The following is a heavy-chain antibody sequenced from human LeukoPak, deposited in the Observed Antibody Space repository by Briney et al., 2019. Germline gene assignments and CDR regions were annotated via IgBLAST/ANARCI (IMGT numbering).Heavy chain of an antibody. CDR2: IIPIFGTA. CDR3: ARVVPAARGNWFDP. D-gene: IGHD2-2*01. J-gene: IGHJ5*02. V-gene: IGHV1-69*05. Sequence: ASVKVSCKASGGTFSSYAISWVRQAPGQGLEWMGGIIPIFGTANYAQKFQGRVTITTGESTSTAYMELSSLRSEDTAVYYCARVVPAARGNWFDPWGQGTLVTVSS. CDR1: GGTFSSYA.